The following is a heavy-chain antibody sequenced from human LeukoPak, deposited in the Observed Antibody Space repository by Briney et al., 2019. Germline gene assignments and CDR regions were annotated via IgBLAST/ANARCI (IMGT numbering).Heavy chain of an antibody. J-gene: IGHJ4*02. D-gene: IGHD3-16*01. CDR1: GGSIISSSYY. V-gene: IGHV4-31*03. CDR2: IYYSGST. CDR3: ARVMITFGGTPETFDY. Sequence: SETLSLTCTVSGGSIISSSYYWSWIRQHPGKGLEWIGYIYYSGSTYYNPSLKSRVTISVDTSKNQFSLKLSSVTAADTAVYYCARVMITFGGTPETFDYWGQGTLVTVSS.